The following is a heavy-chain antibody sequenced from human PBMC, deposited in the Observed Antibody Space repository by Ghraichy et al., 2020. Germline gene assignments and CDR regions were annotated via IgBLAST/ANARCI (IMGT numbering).Heavy chain of an antibody. Sequence: GGSLRLSCAASGFTFSSYWMNWVRQAPGKGLEWVANIKKDGSEKYHDDSVKGRFTISRDNAKSSLYLQMNSLRAKDTAVYYSARSHYGMDVWDQGTTVTVSS. CDR2: IKKDGSEK. J-gene: IGHJ6*02. CDR1: GFTFSSYW. CDR3: ARSHYGMDV. V-gene: IGHV3-7*02.